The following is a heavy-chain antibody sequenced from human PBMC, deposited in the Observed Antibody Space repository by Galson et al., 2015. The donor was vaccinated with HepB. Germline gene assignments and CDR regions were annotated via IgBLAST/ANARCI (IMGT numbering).Heavy chain of an antibody. Sequence: SVKVSCKVSGYTLTELSMHWVRQAPGKGLEWMGGFDPEDGETIYAQKFQGRVTMTEDTSTDTAYMELSSLRSEDTAVYYCATGYSSGWYRGVNWFDPWGQGTLVTVSS. D-gene: IGHD6-19*01. CDR1: GYTLTELS. V-gene: IGHV1-24*01. CDR2: FDPEDGET. CDR3: ATGYSSGWYRGVNWFDP. J-gene: IGHJ5*02.